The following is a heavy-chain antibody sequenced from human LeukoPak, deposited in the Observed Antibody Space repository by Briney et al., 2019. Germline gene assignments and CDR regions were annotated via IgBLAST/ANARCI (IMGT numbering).Heavy chain of an antibody. D-gene: IGHD2-2*01. V-gene: IGHV3-23*01. J-gene: IGHJ4*02. CDR2: ISGSGGST. CDR1: GFTFSSYA. Sequence: GGSLRLSCAASGFTFSSYAMSWVRQAPGKGLEWVSAISGSGGSTYYADSVKGRFTISRDNSKNTLYLQMSSLRAEDTAVYYCAKLIVVVPAVSYYFDYWGQGTLVTVSS. CDR3: AKLIVVVPAVSYYFDY.